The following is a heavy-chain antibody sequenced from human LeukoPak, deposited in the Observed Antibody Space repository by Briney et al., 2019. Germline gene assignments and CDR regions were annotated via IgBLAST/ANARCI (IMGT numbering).Heavy chain of an antibody. CDR3: ARAGSSSQVDY. J-gene: IGHJ4*02. CDR1: GFTVSSNY. D-gene: IGHD2-2*01. CDR2: IYSGGST. V-gene: IGHV3-53*01. Sequence: GGSLRLSCAASGFTVSSNYMSWVRQAPGKGLEWVSVIYSGGSTYYADSVKGRFTISRDNAKNSLYLQMNSLRAEDTAVYYCARAGSSSQVDYWGQGTLVTVSS.